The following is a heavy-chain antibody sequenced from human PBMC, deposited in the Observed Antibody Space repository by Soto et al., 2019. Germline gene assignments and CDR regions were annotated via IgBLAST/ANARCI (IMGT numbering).Heavy chain of an antibody. J-gene: IGHJ5*02. D-gene: IGHD6-6*01. CDR1: GYTFTSYG. V-gene: IGHV1-18*04. Sequence: ASVKVSCKASGYTFTSYGITWVRQAPGQGLEWMGWISAYNGDTNYAPRLQGRVTMTTDTSTSTVYMELKSLKSDYTAVYYCARDQEYSTSGLYWFDLWGQGTLVTVSS. CDR2: ISAYNGDT. CDR3: ARDQEYSTSGLYWFDL.